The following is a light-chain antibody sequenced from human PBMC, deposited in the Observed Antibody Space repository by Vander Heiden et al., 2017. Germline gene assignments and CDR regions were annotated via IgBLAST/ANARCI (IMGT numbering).Light chain of an antibody. CDR2: DVS. CDR3: SSYTSSSTRV. CDR1: SSDVGGYNY. V-gene: IGLV2-14*03. J-gene: IGLJ3*02. Sequence: QSALTPPASVSGSPGQSLTIPCTGTSSDVGGYNYVSWYQQHPGKAPKLMIYDVSNRPSGVSNRCSGSKSGNTASLTISGLQAEDEADYYCSSYTSSSTRVFGGGTKLTVL.